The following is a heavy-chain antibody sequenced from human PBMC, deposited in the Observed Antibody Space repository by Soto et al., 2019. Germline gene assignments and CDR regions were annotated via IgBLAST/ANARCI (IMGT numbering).Heavy chain of an antibody. J-gene: IGHJ6*02. CDR1: GGPISSYY. CDR3: ARNGANGLLWSPNSYDSMDR. V-gene: IGHV4-59*01. D-gene: IGHD3-10*01. CDR2: IYYSGST. Sequence: ETLSLTCTVSGGPISSYYWSWIRQPPGKGLEWIGYIYYSGSTNYNPSLKSRVTISVDTSKNQFSLKLSSVTAADTAVYYCARNGANGLLWSPNSYDSMDRWGQGTTLT.